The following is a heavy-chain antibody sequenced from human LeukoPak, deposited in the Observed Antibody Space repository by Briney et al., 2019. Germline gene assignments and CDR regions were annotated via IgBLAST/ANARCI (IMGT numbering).Heavy chain of an antibody. V-gene: IGHV3-21*01. CDR2: ISSSSSYI. CDR3: ARDRTEGIAGSVWFDP. D-gene: IGHD6-13*01. Sequence: PGGSLRLSCAASGFTFSSYSMTWVRQAPGKGLEWVSSISSSSSYIYYADSVKGRFTISRDNAKNSLYLQMNSLRAEDTAVYYCARDRTEGIAGSVWFDPWGQGTLVTVSS. CDR1: GFTFSSYS. J-gene: IGHJ5*02.